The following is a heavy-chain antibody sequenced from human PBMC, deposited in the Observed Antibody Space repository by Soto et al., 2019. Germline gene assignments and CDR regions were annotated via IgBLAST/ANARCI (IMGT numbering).Heavy chain of an antibody. V-gene: IGHV1-46*01. CDR3: AREVVSEGYYFDY. CDR1: GYTFTSYD. J-gene: IGHJ4*02. Sequence: GASVKVSCKASGYTFTSYDMHWVRQAPGQGREWMGIINPSGGSTSYAQKFQGRVTMTRDTSTSTVYMELSSLRSEDTAVYYCAREVVSEGYYFDYWGQGTLVNVSS. CDR2: INPSGGST. D-gene: IGHD2-15*01.